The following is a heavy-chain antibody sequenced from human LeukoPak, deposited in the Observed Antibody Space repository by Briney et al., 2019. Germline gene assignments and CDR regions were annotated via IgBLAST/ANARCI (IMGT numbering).Heavy chain of an antibody. CDR2: TNPDGSEK. Sequence: PGESLRLFCAVSGLTFSIYWMRWVRQAPGKGLEWVANTNPDGSEKYYVDSVKGRFTISRDNAKDSLYLQMNSLRGEDTAVYYCVRGHHGLEIWGQGTMVTVSS. CDR1: GLTFSIYW. J-gene: IGHJ3*02. CDR3: VRGHHGLEI. V-gene: IGHV3-7*01.